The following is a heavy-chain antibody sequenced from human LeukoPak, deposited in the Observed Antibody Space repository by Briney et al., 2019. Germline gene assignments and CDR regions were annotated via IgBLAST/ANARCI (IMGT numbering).Heavy chain of an antibody. Sequence: GESLKISCRGSGYSFSFYWIAWVRQMPGKGLQWMGIIYPDDSDTRYSPSFQGQVTISVDKSISTAYLQWSSLKASDTAMYYCARPLTTSYDAFDIWGQGTMVTVSS. CDR1: GYSFSFYW. V-gene: IGHV5-51*01. CDR2: IYPDDSDT. CDR3: ARPLTTSYDAFDI. D-gene: IGHD2/OR15-2a*01. J-gene: IGHJ3*02.